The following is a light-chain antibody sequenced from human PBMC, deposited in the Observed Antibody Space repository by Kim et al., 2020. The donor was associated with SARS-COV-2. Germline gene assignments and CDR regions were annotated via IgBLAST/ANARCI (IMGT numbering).Light chain of an antibody. CDR3: ATWDDSLNGVI. J-gene: IGLJ2*01. CDR2: SNG. V-gene: IGLV1-47*01. Sequence: QSVVTQPPSASGTPGQRVTISCSGSQSNVGSKFVYWYQQFPGKAPKILVYSNGQRPSGVPDRFSASKYGTSAFLAISGLRSEDEADYFCATWDDSLNGVIIGGGTQLTVL. CDR1: QSNVGSKF.